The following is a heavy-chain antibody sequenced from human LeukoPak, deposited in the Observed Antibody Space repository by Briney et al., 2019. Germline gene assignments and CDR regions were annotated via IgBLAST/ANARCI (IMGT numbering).Heavy chain of an antibody. V-gene: IGHV3-23*01. Sequence: PGGSLRLSCAASGFTFSSYAMSWVRQAPGKGLEWVSAISGSGGTTYYADSVKGRFTISRDNAENSLYLQMNSLRAEDTAVYYCARDQGHYDYYMDVWGQGTTVTVSS. CDR3: ARDQGHYDYYMDV. CDR2: ISGSGGTT. J-gene: IGHJ6*03. CDR1: GFTFSSYA.